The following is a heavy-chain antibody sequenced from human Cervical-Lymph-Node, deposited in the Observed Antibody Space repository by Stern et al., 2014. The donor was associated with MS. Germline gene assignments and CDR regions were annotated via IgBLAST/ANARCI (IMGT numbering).Heavy chain of an antibody. CDR2: IYYSGST. J-gene: IGHJ4*02. V-gene: IGHV4-61*01. Sequence: QLQLQESGPGLVKPSETLSLTCTVSGGSVSSGSYYWSWIRQPPGKGLEWIGYIYYSGSTNYNPSLKSRVTIAVDTSKNQFSRKLRSLTAADTAVYYCARVSYDFWSGYYPFDYWGQGTLVTVSS. CDR3: ARVSYDFWSGYYPFDY. D-gene: IGHD3-3*01. CDR1: GGSVSSGSYY.